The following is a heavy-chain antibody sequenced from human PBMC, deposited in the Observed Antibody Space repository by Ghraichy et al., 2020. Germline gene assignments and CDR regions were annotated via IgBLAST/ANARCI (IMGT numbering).Heavy chain of an antibody. CDR2: IYYSGST. CDR3: ARGRLQGYYYYGMDV. V-gene: IGHV4-59*01. CDR1: GGSISSYY. Sequence: SETLSLTCTVSGGSISSYYWSWIRQPPGKGLEWIGYIYYSGSTNYNPSLKSRVTISVDTSKNQFSLKLTSVTAADTAVYYCARGRLQGYYYYGMDVWGQGTTVTVSS. D-gene: IGHD5-24*01. J-gene: IGHJ6*02.